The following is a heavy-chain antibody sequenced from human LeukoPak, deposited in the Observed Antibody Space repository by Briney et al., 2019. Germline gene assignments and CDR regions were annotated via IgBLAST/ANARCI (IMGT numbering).Heavy chain of an antibody. CDR2: ISSSSSYI. CDR1: GFTLSSYS. CDR3: ARAGIAAAGTDY. D-gene: IGHD6-13*01. J-gene: IGHJ4*02. Sequence: GGSLRLSCAASGFTLSSYSMNWVRQAPGKGLEWVSSISSSSSYIYYADSVKGRFTISRDNAKNSLYLQMNSLRAEDMAVYYCARAGIAAAGTDYWGQGTLVTVSS. V-gene: IGHV3-21*01.